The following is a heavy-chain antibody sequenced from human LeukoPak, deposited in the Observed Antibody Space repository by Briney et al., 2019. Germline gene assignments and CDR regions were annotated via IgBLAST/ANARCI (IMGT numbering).Heavy chain of an antibody. CDR1: PLSVTNYY. Sequence: SETLSLTCAVSPLSVTNYYWSWIRQPPGKGLEWIGYIYYTGNTNYNPSLKSRVTLSLDTSKNQSSLRLNSVTATDTAVYYCARHASYFYSSPYADWGQGTLDTVSS. CDR3: ARHASYFYSSPYAD. V-gene: IGHV4-59*08. J-gene: IGHJ4*02. D-gene: IGHD3-22*01. CDR2: IYYTGNT.